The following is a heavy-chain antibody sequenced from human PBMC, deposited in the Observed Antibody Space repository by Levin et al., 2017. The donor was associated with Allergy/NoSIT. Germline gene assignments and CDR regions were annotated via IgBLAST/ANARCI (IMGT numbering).Heavy chain of an antibody. CDR1: GGSISSGGYY. CDR2: IYHNGNT. D-gene: IGHD4-17*01. CDR3: AGDYGDYEGAFGS. Sequence: PSETLSLTCTVSGGSISSGGYYWSWIRQHPGKGLEWIGYIYHNGNTNYNPSLKSRVTISVDTSKNQFSLKLRSVTAADTAVYFCAGDYGDYEGAFGSWGPGTMVTVSS. J-gene: IGHJ3*02. V-gene: IGHV4-61*08.